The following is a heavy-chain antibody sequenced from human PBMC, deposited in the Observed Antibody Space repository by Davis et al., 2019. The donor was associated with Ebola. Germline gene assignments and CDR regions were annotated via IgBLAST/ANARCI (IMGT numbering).Heavy chain of an antibody. V-gene: IGHV3-21*01. CDR3: ARRAGGSYCTGGNCYLDY. D-gene: IGHD2-8*02. J-gene: IGHJ4*02. CDR1: GFTFNYYA. CDR2: ISSDHYYI. Sequence: GESLKISCAASGFTFNYYAMSWVRQAPGKGLEWVSSISSDHYYINYADSVKGRFTISRDNAKNSLYLQMNSLRAEDTAVYYCARRAGGSYCTGGNCYLDYWGQGTLVTVSS.